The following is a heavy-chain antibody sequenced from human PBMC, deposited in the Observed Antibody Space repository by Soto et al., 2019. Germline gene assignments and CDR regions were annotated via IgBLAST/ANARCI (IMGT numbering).Heavy chain of an antibody. CDR1: GYTFTSYP. Sequence: ASVKVSCKASGYTFTSYPMHWVRQAPGQRLEWMGWINAGNGNTKYSQKFQGRVTITRDTSASTAYMELSSLRSEDTAVYYCARDFYPALTTVTTPDYWGQGTLVTVSS. V-gene: IGHV1-3*01. CDR3: ARDFYPALTTVTTPDY. J-gene: IGHJ4*02. CDR2: INAGNGNT. D-gene: IGHD4-17*01.